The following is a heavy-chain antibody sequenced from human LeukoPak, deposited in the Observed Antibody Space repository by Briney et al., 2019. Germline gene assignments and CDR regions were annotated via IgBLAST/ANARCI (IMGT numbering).Heavy chain of an antibody. J-gene: IGHJ4*02. CDR2: IYYTGST. V-gene: IGHV4-59*08. D-gene: IGHD3-10*01. Sequence: SQTLSLTCTVSGGSISSYPWSWIRQPPGKGLEWIGYIYYTGSTKYNPSLKSRVTISVDTSENQFSLNLSSVTAADTAVYYCARQVRGVFFDYWSPGTLVTVSS. CDR3: ARQVRGVFFDY. CDR1: GGSISSYP.